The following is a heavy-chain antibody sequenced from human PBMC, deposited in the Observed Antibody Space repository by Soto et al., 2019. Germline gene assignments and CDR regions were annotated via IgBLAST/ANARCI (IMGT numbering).Heavy chain of an antibody. D-gene: IGHD1-26*01. Sequence: ASVKVSCKAFGYTFTTYGIAWVRQAPGQGLEWIGWINTYNGDIKYAQTLQGRVTMTTDTSTRTASLALKSLTSDEPAGYYCVRGYSGSYNFDYWGQGTLVTVSS. CDR3: VRGYSGSYNFDY. CDR2: INTYNGDI. V-gene: IGHV1-18*01. CDR1: GYTFTTYG. J-gene: IGHJ4*02.